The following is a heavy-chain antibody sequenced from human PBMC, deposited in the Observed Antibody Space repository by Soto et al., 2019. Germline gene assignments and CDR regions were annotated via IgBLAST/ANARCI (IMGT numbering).Heavy chain of an antibody. CDR2: VSANNGHT. CDR1: GYTFSTYG. V-gene: IGHV1-18*01. CDR3: ARDIESVTAKHFFYYYAMDV. Sequence: ASVKVSCKASGYTFSTYGISWVRQAPEQGLEWMGWVSANNGHTNYAQNLQGRVSMTTDTSTSTAYMELRGLTFDDTAVYYCARDIESVTAKHFFYYYAMDVWGQGTTVTVSS. D-gene: IGHD2-8*01. J-gene: IGHJ6*02.